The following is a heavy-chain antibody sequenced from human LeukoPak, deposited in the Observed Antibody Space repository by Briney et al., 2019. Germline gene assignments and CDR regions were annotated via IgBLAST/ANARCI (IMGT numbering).Heavy chain of an antibody. D-gene: IGHD6-13*01. Sequence: SETLSLTCTVSGGSITSGSYYWSWIRQPAGKGLEWIGRIYTSGSTNYNPSLKSRVTISLDTSKNQCSLKVSSVTAADTAVYYCARSTVVAASSNYFDYWGQGSLVTVSS. J-gene: IGHJ4*02. CDR3: ARSTVVAASSNYFDY. CDR2: IYTSGST. V-gene: IGHV4-61*02. CDR1: GGSITSGSYY.